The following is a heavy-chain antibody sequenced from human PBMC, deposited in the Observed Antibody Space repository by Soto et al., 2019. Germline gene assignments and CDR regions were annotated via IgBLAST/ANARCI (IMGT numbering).Heavy chain of an antibody. CDR1: GFTFSSYS. J-gene: IGHJ5*02. D-gene: IGHD1-26*01. CDR2: ISSSSSYI. V-gene: IGHV3-21*01. CDR3: ARESVSVGWFDP. Sequence: GSLRLSCAASGFTFSSYSMNWVRQAPGKGLEWVSSISSSSSYIYYADSVKGRFTISRDNAKNSLYLQMNSLRAEDTAVYYCARESVSVGWFDPWGQGTLVTVSS.